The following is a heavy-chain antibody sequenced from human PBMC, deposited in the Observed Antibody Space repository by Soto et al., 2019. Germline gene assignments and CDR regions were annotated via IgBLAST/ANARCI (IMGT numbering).Heavy chain of an antibody. Sequence: GGSLRLSSADSGFTFSSYDMHWVRQATGKGLEWVAAIGTAGDPYYPGSVKGRFTISRENAKNSLYLQMNSLRAGDTAVYYCERGNLAGYFDYWGQGTLVTVPS. J-gene: IGHJ4*02. CDR2: IGTAGDP. D-gene: IGHD6-19*01. V-gene: IGHV3-13*05. CDR1: GFTFSSYD. CDR3: ERGNLAGYFDY.